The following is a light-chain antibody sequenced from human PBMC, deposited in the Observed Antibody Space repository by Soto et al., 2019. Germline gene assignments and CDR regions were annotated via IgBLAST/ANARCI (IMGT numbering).Light chain of an antibody. CDR1: SSDIGGYNY. J-gene: IGLJ2*01. CDR2: DVT. CDR3: SSYTSSSTRV. Sequence: QSVLTQPDSVSGSPGQSITISCTGASSDIGGYNYVSWYQQHPGKAPKLMIYDVTKWPSGVSHRFSGSKSGNTASLTISGLQPEDEADYYCSSYTSSSTRVFGGGTKLTVL. V-gene: IGLV2-14*01.